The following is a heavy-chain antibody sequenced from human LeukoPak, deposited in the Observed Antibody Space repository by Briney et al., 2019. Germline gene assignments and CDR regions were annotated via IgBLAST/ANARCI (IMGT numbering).Heavy chain of an antibody. CDR3: AKDRVDTATVISYYYYYYMDV. Sequence: PGGSLRLSCAASGFTFSSYGMHWVRQAPGKGLEWVALIRYDGSNKYYADSVKGRFTISRDNSKNTLYLQMNSLRAEDTAVYYCAKDRVDTATVISYYYYYYMDVWGKGTTVTVSS. D-gene: IGHD5-18*01. J-gene: IGHJ6*03. CDR2: IRYDGSNK. V-gene: IGHV3-30*02. CDR1: GFTFSSYG.